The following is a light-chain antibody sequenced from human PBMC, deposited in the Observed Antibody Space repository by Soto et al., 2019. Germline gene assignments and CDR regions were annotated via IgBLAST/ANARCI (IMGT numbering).Light chain of an antibody. CDR2: KSN. CDR1: SSNIGNNY. CDR3: AAWDDSMSGVV. V-gene: IGLV1-47*01. J-gene: IGLJ2*01. Sequence: QSVLTQPPSASGTPGQRVSLSCSGSSSNIGNNYVSWYQQLPGTAPQLLIYKSNQRPSGVPDRFSGSKSGTSASLAISGLRSEDEADYYCAAWDDSMSGVVFGGGTKLTVL.